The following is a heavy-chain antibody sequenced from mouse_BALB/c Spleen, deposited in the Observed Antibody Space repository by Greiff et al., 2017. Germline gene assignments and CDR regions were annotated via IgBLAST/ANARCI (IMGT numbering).Heavy chain of an antibody. J-gene: IGHJ1*01. Sequence: EVKVEESGGGLVQPGGSLRLSCATSGFTFTDYYMSWVRQPPGKALEWLGFIRNKANGYTTEYSASVKGRFTISRDNSQSILYLQMNTLRAEDSATYYCARGGSNWYFDVWGAGTTVTVSS. CDR3: ARGGSNWYFDV. V-gene: IGHV7-3*02. CDR1: GFTFTDYY. CDR2: IRNKANGYTT. D-gene: IGHD1-1*01.